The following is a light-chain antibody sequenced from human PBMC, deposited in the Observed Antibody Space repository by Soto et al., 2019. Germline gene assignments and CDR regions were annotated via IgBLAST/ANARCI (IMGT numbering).Light chain of an antibody. CDR1: QSVSRNY. V-gene: IGKV3-20*01. CDR2: DAS. J-gene: IGKJ3*01. CDR3: QQPFGSPFT. Sequence: EIVLTQSPGTLSLSPGERATLSCRASQSVSRNYLAWYQQKPGQAPRLLIHDASSRASGIPDRFSGSGSGTNVTLTISRLEPEDFAVDYCQQPFGSPFTFGPGTKVDIK.